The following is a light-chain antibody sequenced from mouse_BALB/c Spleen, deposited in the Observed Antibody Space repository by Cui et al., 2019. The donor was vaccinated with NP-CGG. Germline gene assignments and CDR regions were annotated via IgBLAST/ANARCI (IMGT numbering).Light chain of an antibody. J-gene: IGLJ1*01. V-gene: IGLV1*01. CDR3: ALWYSNHWV. Sequence: AVCTPGSAPTTSPGETVTLTCRSSTGAVTTSNYANWVQEKPDHLFTGLIGGTNNRAPGVPARFSGSLIGDKAALTITGAQTEDEAIYFCALWYSNHWVFGGGTKLTVL. CDR1: TGAVTTSNY. CDR2: GTN.